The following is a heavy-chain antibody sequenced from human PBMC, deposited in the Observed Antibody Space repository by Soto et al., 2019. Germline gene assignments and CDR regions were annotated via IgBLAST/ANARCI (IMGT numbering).Heavy chain of an antibody. D-gene: IGHD1-1*01. CDR1: GDSFSKYT. CDR2: FIPRFGTT. CDR3: ARGRGLYNSGRSQLDA. V-gene: IGHV1-69*01. Sequence: QVQLVQSGAEVKKPGSSVRVSCKTSGDSFSKYTVNWVRQAPRQGLEWMGGFIPRFGTTNFATTLQGRVTMTEDQSMNTVYTELSSLRAEDTALYFCARGRGLYNSGRSQLDAWGQGTMVTVSS. J-gene: IGHJ4*02.